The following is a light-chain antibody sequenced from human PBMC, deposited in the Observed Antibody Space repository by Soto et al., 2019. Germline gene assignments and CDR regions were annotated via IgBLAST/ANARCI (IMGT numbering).Light chain of an antibody. J-gene: IGKJ2*01. Sequence: DIQMTQSPSTLSASVGDRVTITCPASQSISSWLAWYQQKPGKAPKLLIYKASSLESGVPSRFSGSGSGTEFTLTISSLQPDDFATYYCQQYNSSYTFGQGTKLEIK. CDR3: QQYNSSYT. CDR2: KAS. CDR1: QSISSW. V-gene: IGKV1-5*03.